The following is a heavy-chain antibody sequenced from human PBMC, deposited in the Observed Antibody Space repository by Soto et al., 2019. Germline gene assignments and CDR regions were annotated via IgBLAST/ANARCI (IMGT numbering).Heavy chain of an antibody. Sequence: EVQLVESGGGLVQPGGSLRLSCAASGFTFINFWMSWVRQAPGKGLEWVANITQGGSEKYYVDSVKGRFTISRDDAKNSLYLQMDSLRAEDTAVYYCARDRGQFLDYWGQGTLVTVSS. CDR3: ARDRGQFLDY. D-gene: IGHD3-10*01. CDR1: GFTFINFW. J-gene: IGHJ4*02. V-gene: IGHV3-7*01. CDR2: ITQGGSEK.